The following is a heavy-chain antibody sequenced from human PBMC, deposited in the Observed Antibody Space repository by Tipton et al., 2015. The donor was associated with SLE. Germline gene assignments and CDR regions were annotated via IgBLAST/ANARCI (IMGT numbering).Heavy chain of an antibody. V-gene: IGHV4-38-2*02. J-gene: IGHJ5*01. D-gene: IGHD3-10*01. CDR2: IYHTGTT. CDR1: GFFISSGFN. Sequence: TLSLTYTVSGFFISSGFNWGWIRQPPGKGLEWIGIIYHTGTTKYSPSLQRRVAISVDTSRNQFSLKLNSLTAADTAVYYCARDFGNVGRFDSWGQGTLVTVSS. CDR3: ARDFGNVGRFDS.